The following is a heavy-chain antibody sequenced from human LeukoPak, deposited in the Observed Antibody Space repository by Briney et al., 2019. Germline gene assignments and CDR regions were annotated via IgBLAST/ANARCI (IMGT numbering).Heavy chain of an antibody. Sequence: GGSLRLSCAATGFTFSNYAMSWVRQAPGKGLEWVSGISATGGTTNYADSVKGRFISSRDNSKNTLYLQMNSLRAEDTAVYYCAKIPLAAGGTGWFDPWGQGTLVTVSS. CDR1: GFTFSNYA. D-gene: IGHD6-13*01. J-gene: IGHJ5*02. CDR2: ISATGGTT. V-gene: IGHV3-23*01. CDR3: AKIPLAAGGTGWFDP.